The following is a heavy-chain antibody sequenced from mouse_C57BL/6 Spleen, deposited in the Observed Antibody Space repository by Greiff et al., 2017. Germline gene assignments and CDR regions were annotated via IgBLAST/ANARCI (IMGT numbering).Heavy chain of an antibody. J-gene: IGHJ2*01. CDR2: IYPGDGDT. CDR3: ARETTVVATRYFDD. D-gene: IGHD1-1*01. CDR1: GYAFSSYW. Sequence: QVQLQQSGAELVKPGASVKISCKASGYAFSSYWMNWVKQRPGKGLEWIGQIYPGDGDTNYNGKFKGKATLTADKSFSTAYMQLSSLTSEDSAVYVCARETTVVATRYFDDWGQGTTLTVSS. V-gene: IGHV1-80*01.